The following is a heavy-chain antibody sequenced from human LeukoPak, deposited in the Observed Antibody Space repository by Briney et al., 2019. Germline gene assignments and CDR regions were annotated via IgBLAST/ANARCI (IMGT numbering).Heavy chain of an antibody. CDR2: IRSKANSYAT. D-gene: IGHD1-26*01. Sequence: GGSLRLSCAAPGFTFSGSAMHWVRQASGKGLEWVGRIRSKANSYATAYAASVKGRFTISRDDSKNTAYLQMNSLKTEDTAVYYCTRLGEWELLFDAFDIWGQGTMVTVSS. CDR1: GFTFSGSA. V-gene: IGHV3-73*01. J-gene: IGHJ3*02. CDR3: TRLGEWELLFDAFDI.